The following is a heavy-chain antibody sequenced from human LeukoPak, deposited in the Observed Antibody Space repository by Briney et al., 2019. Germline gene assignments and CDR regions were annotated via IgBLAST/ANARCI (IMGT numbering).Heavy chain of an antibody. Sequence: GGSLRLSCAASGFTFRRYEMNWVRQAPGKGLEWVSYISSSGNTIYYVDSVKGRFTISRDNAKNSLYLQMNSLRAEDTAVYYCARDYDLDYWGQGTLVTVSS. CDR1: GFTFRRYE. J-gene: IGHJ4*02. D-gene: IGHD3-3*01. CDR3: ARDYDLDY. CDR2: ISSSGNTI. V-gene: IGHV3-48*03.